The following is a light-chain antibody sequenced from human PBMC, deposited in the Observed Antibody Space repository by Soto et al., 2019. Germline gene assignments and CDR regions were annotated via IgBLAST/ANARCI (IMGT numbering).Light chain of an antibody. V-gene: IGKV3-20*01. CDR2: GAS. J-gene: IGKJ5*01. CDR3: QQYGSSPPIT. Sequence: EIVLTQSPGTLSLSPGERATLSCRASHSVSSSYLAWYQQKPGQAPRLLIYGASSRATGIPDRFSGSGSGTDFTLTISRLEPEDFAVDYWQQYGSSPPITFGQGTRLEIK. CDR1: HSVSSSY.